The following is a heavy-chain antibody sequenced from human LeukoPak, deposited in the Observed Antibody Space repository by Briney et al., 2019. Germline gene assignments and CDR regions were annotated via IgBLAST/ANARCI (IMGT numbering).Heavy chain of an antibody. CDR3: ARSEHSSSSFDY. CDR2: ISSSTHI. D-gene: IGHD6-6*01. CDR1: GFTLSSYS. V-gene: IGHV3-21*01. J-gene: IGHJ4*02. Sequence: PGGSLRLSCAASGFTLSSYSMNWVRQAPGKGLEWVSYISSSTHIYYADSVKGRFTISRDSARNSLYLQMNSLRAEDTAIYYCARSEHSSSSFDYWGQGTLVTVSS.